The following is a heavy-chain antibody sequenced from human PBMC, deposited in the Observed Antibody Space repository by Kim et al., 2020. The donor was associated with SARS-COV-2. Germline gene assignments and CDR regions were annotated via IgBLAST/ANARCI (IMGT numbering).Heavy chain of an antibody. CDR2: IYPGDSDT. Sequence: GESLKISCKGSGYSFTSYWIGWVRQMPGKGLEWIGIIYPGDSDTRYSPSFQGQVTISADKSISTGYLQWSSLKASDTAMYYCARRGGHYYYGMDVWGQGTTVTVSS. J-gene: IGHJ6*02. CDR1: GYSFTSYW. V-gene: IGHV5-51*01. CDR3: ARRGGHYYYGMDV. D-gene: IGHD6-25*01.